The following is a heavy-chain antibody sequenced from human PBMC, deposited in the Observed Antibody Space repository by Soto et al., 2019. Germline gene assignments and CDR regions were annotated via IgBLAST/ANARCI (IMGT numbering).Heavy chain of an antibody. J-gene: IGHJ4*02. Sequence: SETLSLTCAVYGGSFSGYYWSWIRQPPGKGLEWIGEINHSGSTNYNPSLKCRVTISVDTSKNQFSLKLSSVTAADTAVYYCARGGRSDYWGQGNLVTVSS. CDR3: ARGGRSDY. D-gene: IGHD2-15*01. V-gene: IGHV4-34*01. CDR2: INHSGST. CDR1: GGSFSGYY.